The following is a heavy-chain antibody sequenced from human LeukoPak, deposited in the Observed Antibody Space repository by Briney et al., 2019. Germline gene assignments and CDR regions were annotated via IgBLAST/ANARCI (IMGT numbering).Heavy chain of an antibody. J-gene: IGHJ3*01. CDR2: MNPNSGNT. Sequence: ASVKVSCKASGYTFTSYDINWVRQATGQGLEWMGWMNPNSGNTGYAQKFQGRVTMTRNTSISTAYMELSSLRSEGTAVYYCARVSPYYYGSGRFGFWGQGTMVTVSS. CDR3: ARVSPYYYGSGRFGF. CDR1: GYTFTSYD. D-gene: IGHD3-10*01. V-gene: IGHV1-8*01.